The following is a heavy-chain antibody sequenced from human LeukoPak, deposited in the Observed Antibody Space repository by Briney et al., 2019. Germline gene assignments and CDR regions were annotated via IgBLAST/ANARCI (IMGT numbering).Heavy chain of an antibody. CDR2: IYYSGST. V-gene: IGHV4-59*01. J-gene: IGHJ5*02. D-gene: IGHD2-15*01. CDR1: GGSISSYY. CDR3: ARDLVRGYCSGGSCYPSWFDP. Sequence: SETLSLTCTVSGGSISSYYWSWIRQPPGKGLDWIGYIYYSGSTNYNPSLKSRVTISVDTSKNQFSLKLSSVTAADTAVYYCARDLVRGYCSGGSCYPSWFDPWGQGTLVTVSS.